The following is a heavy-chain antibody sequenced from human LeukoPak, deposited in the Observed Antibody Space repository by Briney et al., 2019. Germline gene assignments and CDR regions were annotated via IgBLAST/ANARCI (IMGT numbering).Heavy chain of an antibody. J-gene: IGHJ4*02. D-gene: IGHD3-22*01. CDR3: ARHVHVSMIVVILSDYFDY. CDR1: GGSFSGHS. CDR2: ISHTGGI. V-gene: IGHV4-34*01. Sequence: SETLSLTCAVYGGSFSGHSWSWIRQAPGKGLEWIGEISHTGGINYNPSLKSRVTISADTSKNQFSLRLTSVTAADTAVYYCARHVHVSMIVVILSDYFDYWGRGTLVSVSS.